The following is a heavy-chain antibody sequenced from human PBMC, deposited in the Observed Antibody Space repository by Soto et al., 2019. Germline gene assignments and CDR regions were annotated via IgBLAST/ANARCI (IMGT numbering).Heavy chain of an antibody. CDR1: GGSISSYY. V-gene: IGHV4-4*07. J-gene: IGHJ4*02. CDR3: ARERANFGDLEY. CDR2: IYTSGTT. Sequence: PSETLSLTCTVSGGSISSYYWTWIRQPAGKGLEWIGRIYTSGTTNYNPSLRSRGTMSVDTSKSQFSLRLSSVTAADTALYYCARERANFGDLEYWGQGALVTVSS. D-gene: IGHD4-17*01.